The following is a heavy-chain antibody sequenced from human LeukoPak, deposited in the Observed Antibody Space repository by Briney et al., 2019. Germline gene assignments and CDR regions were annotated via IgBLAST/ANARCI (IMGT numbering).Heavy chain of an antibody. CDR1: GGSISSYY. J-gene: IGHJ4*02. CDR2: IYYTGST. Sequence: SETLSLTCTVSGGSISSYYWSWIRQPPGKGLEWIAYIYYTGSTNYNPSLKSRVTISIDTSKNHFSLKLTSVTAADTAVYYCARLKLYGHCDYWGQGTLVTVSS. V-gene: IGHV4-59*08. D-gene: IGHD2/OR15-2a*01. CDR3: ARLKLYGHCDY.